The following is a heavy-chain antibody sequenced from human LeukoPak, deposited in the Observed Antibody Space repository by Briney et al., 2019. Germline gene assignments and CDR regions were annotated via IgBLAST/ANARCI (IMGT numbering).Heavy chain of an antibody. Sequence: GGSLRLSSAAAGFTFSNYGVHWVRQAPGKGLEWVAAIQYDGSIEYYADSVKGRFTISRDDSKNTLYLQMHSLRAEDTAVYYSARDSCSSPSCFDYWGQGTLITVSS. CDR3: ARDSCSSPSCFDY. CDR2: IQYDGSIE. J-gene: IGHJ4*02. CDR1: GFTFSNYG. D-gene: IGHD2-2*01. V-gene: IGHV3-33*05.